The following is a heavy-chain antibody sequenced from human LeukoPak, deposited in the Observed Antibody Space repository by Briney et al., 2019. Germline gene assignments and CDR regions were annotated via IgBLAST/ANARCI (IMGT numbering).Heavy chain of an antibody. V-gene: IGHV4-59*01. J-gene: IGHJ4*02. CDR2: IYYSGST. Sequence: PSETLSLTCTVSGGSISSYYWSWIRQPPGKGLEWIGYIYYSGSTNYNPSLKSRVTISVDTSKNQFSLKLSSVTAADTAVYYCARPIAAAGIFYFDYWGQGTLVTVSS. CDR3: ARPIAAAGIFYFDY. D-gene: IGHD6-13*01. CDR1: GGSISSYY.